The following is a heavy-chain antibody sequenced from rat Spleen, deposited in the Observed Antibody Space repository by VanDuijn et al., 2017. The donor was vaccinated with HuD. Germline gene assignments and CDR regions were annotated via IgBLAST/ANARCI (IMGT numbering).Heavy chain of an antibody. V-gene: IGHV5S13*01. CDR1: GFTFSNYD. D-gene: IGHD1-11*01. CDR3: ARREGIGVGWYFDF. J-gene: IGHJ1*01. CDR2: ISTGGGNT. Sequence: EVQLVESGGGLVQPGRSLKLSCAASGFTFSNYDMAWVRQAPTKGLEWIASISTGGGNTYYRDSVKGRFTISRDNAKNTQYLQMDSLRSEDTATYYCARREGIGVGWYFDFWGPGTMVTVSS.